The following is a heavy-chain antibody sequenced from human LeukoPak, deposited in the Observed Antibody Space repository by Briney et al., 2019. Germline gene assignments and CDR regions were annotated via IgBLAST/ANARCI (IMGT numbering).Heavy chain of an antibody. V-gene: IGHV3-21*01. J-gene: IGHJ4*02. CDR1: GFTFSSYS. Sequence: GGSLRLSCAASGFTFSSYSMNWVRQAPGKGLEWVSSISSSSSYIYYADSVKGRFTISRDNAKNSLYLQMNSLRAEDTAVYYRARDCYGSGSYALYNDYWGQGTLVTVSS. D-gene: IGHD3-10*01. CDR3: ARDCYGSGSYALYNDY. CDR2: ISSSSSYI.